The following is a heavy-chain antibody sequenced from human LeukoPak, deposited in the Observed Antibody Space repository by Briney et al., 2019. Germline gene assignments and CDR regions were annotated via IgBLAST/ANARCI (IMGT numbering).Heavy chain of an antibody. Sequence: PGGSLRLSCAASGFTFSSYGMHWVRQAPGKGLEWVAVIWYDGSNKYYADSVKGRFTISRDNSKNTLYLQMNSLRAEDTAVYYCAREDTSLVIAYWGQGTLVTVSS. D-gene: IGHD5-18*01. CDR3: AREDTSLVIAY. V-gene: IGHV3-33*01. J-gene: IGHJ4*02. CDR1: GFTFSSYG. CDR2: IWYDGSNK.